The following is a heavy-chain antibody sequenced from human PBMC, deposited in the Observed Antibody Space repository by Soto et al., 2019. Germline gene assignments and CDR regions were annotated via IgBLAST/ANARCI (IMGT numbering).Heavy chain of an antibody. CDR2: INHSGST. D-gene: IGHD4-17*01. J-gene: IGHJ5*02. Sequence: QVQLQQWGAGLLKPSETLSLTCAVYGGSFSGYYWSWIRQPPGKGLEWIGEINHSGSTNYNPSLKSRVTISVDTSKNQFSLKLSSVTAADTAVYYCERGDYGGNGGPTWGQGTLVTVSS. CDR3: ERGDYGGNGGPT. CDR1: GGSFSGYY. V-gene: IGHV4-34*01.